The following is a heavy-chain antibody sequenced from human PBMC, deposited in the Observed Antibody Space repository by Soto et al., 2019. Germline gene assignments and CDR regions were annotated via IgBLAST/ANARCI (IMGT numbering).Heavy chain of an antibody. D-gene: IGHD3-3*01. J-gene: IGHJ5*02. V-gene: IGHV1-18*01. CDR1: GYTFTSYG. CDR2: ISAYNGNT. CDR3: ARDMLTYYEFWSGYPSVVWFDP. Sequence: ASVQVSCKASGYTFTSYGISWVRQAPGQGLEWMGWISAYNGNTNYAQKLQGRVTMTTDTSTSTAYMELRSLRSDDTAVYYCARDMLTYYEFWSGYPSVVWFDPWGQGTLVNVSS.